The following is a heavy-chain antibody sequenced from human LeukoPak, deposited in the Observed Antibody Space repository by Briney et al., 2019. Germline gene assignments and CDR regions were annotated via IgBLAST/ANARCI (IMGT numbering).Heavy chain of an antibody. CDR2: IRFDGRDK. CDR3: AKDRYSTSSTFTINPFDY. J-gene: IGHJ4*02. D-gene: IGHD6-13*01. V-gene: IGHV3-30*02. CDR1: EFTFSSYG. Sequence: PGRSLRLSCAASEFTFSSYGMNWVRQAPGKGLEWVAFIRFDGRDKYYTDSVKGRFTISRDNSKSTLDLQMNSLRVEDTAVYYCAKDRYSTSSTFTINPFDYWGQGILVTVSS.